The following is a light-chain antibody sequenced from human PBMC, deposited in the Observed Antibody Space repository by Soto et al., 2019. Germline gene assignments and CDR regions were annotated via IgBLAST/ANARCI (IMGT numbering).Light chain of an antibody. CDR3: FSYAGGNKV. J-gene: IGLJ1*01. V-gene: IGLV2-8*01. Sequence: QSALTQPPSAYGSPGQSVTISCTGGSSDVGGYNTVSWYQQHPGKAPKLMIYEVTKRPSGVPDRFSGSKSGNTASLTVSGLQAEDEAEYYCFSYAGGNKVFGTGTKLTVL. CDR2: EVT. CDR1: SSDVGGYNT.